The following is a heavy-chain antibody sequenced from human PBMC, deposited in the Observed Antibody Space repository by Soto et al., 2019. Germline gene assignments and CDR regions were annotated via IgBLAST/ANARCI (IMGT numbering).Heavy chain of an antibody. CDR1: GFTFSSYA. Sequence: GGSLRLSCAASGFTFSSYAMSWVRQAPGKGLEWVSAISGSGGSTYYADSVKGRFTISRDSSKDTLYLQMNSLRAEDTAVYYCAKPDPATGGVLDYWGQGTLVTVSS. J-gene: IGHJ4*02. CDR3: AKPDPATGGVLDY. D-gene: IGHD6-25*01. CDR2: ISGSGGST. V-gene: IGHV3-23*01.